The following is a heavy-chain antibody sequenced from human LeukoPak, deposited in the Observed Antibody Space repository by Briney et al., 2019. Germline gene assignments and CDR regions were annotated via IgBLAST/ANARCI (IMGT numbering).Heavy chain of an antibody. CDR3: ARHSGSGWSAFDC. V-gene: IGHV4-39*01. CDR1: GGSISSSSYY. D-gene: IGHD6-19*01. J-gene: IGHJ4*02. CDR2: IYYSGST. Sequence: SETLSLTCTVSGGSISSSSYYWGWIRQPPGKGLEWIVSIYYSGSTYYNPSLKSRVTISVDTSKKQFSLKVSSVTAADTAVYYCARHSGSGWSAFDCWGQGTLVTVSS.